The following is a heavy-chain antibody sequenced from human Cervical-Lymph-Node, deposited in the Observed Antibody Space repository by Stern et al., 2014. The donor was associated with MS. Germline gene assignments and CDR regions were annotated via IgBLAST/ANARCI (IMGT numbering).Heavy chain of an antibody. V-gene: IGHV1-3*01. CDR2: INAATGSP. D-gene: IGHD4-17*01. CDR3: ATVTSLPTKYFYNGMDV. CDR1: GYPFNTYA. J-gene: IGHJ6*02. Sequence: QVQLVQSGAEVKKPGASVRISCKASGYPFNTYAIYWVRQAPPQSLEWMGWINAATGSPKYSQKFQGRVSITRDTSASTVYMDLSSLRSEDTAVYYCATVTSLPTKYFYNGMDVWGQGTTVTVSS.